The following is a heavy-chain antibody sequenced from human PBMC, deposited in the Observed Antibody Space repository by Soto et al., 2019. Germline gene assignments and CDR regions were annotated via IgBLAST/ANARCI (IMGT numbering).Heavy chain of an antibody. CDR1: GFTFSSYS. D-gene: IGHD3-10*01. J-gene: IGHJ4*02. V-gene: IGHV3-48*01. CDR3: ARDFRVTMVRGVIDGYFDY. Sequence: GGSLRLSCAASGFTFSSYSMNWVRQAPGKGLEWVSYISSSSSTIYYADSVKGRFTISRDNAKNSLYLQMNSLRAEDTAVYYCARDFRVTMVRGVIDGYFDYWGQGTLVTVSS. CDR2: ISSSSSTI.